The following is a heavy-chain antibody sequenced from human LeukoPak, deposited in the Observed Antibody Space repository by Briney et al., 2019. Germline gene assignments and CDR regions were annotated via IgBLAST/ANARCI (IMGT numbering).Heavy chain of an antibody. J-gene: IGHJ4*02. CDR2: IFYSGST. D-gene: IGHD2-15*01. CDR1: GGSLRSYY. V-gene: IGHV4-59*08. CDR3: ARHPSAAASLDS. Sequence: PLETLSLTCTVSGGSLRSYYWSWIPQTPGKGLEWIWYIFYSGSTNYSPSLTSRVIISVDTSNNQVSLKLNSVTAADTAVYYCARHPSAAASLDSWGQGTLVTVSS.